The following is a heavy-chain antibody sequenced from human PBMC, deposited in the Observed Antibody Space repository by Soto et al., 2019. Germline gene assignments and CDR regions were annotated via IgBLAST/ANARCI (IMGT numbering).Heavy chain of an antibody. J-gene: IGHJ5*02. V-gene: IGHV4-39*01. CDR3: ARLDGNYYDSSGYFT. Sequence: SETLSLTCTVSGGSISSSSYYWGWIRQPPGKGLEWIGSIYYSGSTYYNPSLKSRVTISVDTSKNQFSLKLSSVTAADTAVYYCARLDGNYYDSSGYFTLGQGTLVTVSS. CDR1: GGSISSSSYY. D-gene: IGHD3-22*01. CDR2: IYYSGST.